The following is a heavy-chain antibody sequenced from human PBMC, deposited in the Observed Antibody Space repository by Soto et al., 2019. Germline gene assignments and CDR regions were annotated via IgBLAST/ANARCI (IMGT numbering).Heavy chain of an antibody. CDR2: IYYSGST. CDR1: GGSISSGGYY. Sequence: QVQLQESGPGLVKPSQTLSLTCTVSGGSISSGGYYWSWIRQHPGKGLEWIGYIYYSGSTYYNPSLKSRVTISVDTSKNQFSLKLRSVTAADTAVYYCASLPYWLSGPDYWYFDLWGRGTLVTVSS. CDR3: ASLPYWLSGPDYWYFDL. V-gene: IGHV4-31*03. J-gene: IGHJ2*01. D-gene: IGHD3-9*01.